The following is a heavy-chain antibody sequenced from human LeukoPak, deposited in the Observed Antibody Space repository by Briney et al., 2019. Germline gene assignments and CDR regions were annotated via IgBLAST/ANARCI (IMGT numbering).Heavy chain of an antibody. J-gene: IGHJ5*02. CDR1: GFTFSSYN. CDR2: ITTSSSDV. Sequence: GGSLRLSCAASGFTFSSYNMNWVRQAPGKGLEWVSCITTSSSDVFYADSVKGRFTISRDNAKNSLYLQMNSLRAEDTAVYYCARDPGSGSSWGQGTLVTVSS. V-gene: IGHV3-21*01. D-gene: IGHD6-19*01. CDR3: ARDPGSGSS.